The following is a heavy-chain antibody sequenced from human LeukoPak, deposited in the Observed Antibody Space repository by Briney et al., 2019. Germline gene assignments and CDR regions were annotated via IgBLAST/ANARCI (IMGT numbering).Heavy chain of an antibody. D-gene: IGHD6-19*01. CDR1: GYTLTELS. CDR2: FDPEDGET. J-gene: IGHJ4*02. CDR3: ATGAGYSSGWRRPLVDY. Sequence: ASVKVSCKVSGYTLTELSMHRVRQAPGKGLEWMGGFDPEDGETIYAQKFQGRVTMTEDTSTDTAYMELSSLRSEDTAVYYCATGAGYSSGWRRPLVDYWGQGTLVTVSS. V-gene: IGHV1-24*01.